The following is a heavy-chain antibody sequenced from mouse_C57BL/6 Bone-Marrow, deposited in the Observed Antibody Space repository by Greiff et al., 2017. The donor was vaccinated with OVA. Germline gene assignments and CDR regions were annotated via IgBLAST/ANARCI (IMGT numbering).Heavy chain of an antibody. V-gene: IGHV6-3*01. CDR1: GFTFSNYW. D-gene: IGHD2-1*01. CDR3: TKAPIYYGNYRDY. CDR2: IRLKSDNYAT. Sequence: EVHLVESGGGLVQPGGSMKLSCVASGFTFSNYWMNWVRQSPEKGLEWVAQIRLKSDNYATHYAESVKGRFAISRDDSKSSVYLQMNNLRAEDTGIYYCTKAPIYYGNYRDYWGQGTTLTVSS. J-gene: IGHJ2*01.